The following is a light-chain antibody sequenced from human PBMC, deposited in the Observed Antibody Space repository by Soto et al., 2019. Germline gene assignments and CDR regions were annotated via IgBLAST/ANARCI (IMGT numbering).Light chain of an antibody. J-gene: IGKJ5*01. CDR3: HKCSSNS. CDR2: DAS. Sequence: EILLAQSPATLSLSPRERATLSCRASQTVFSYLAWYQHNPGQAPRLLTYDASNRVTGIPPRFSGSGSGTVFTLTSSSLLPAHFAVWFFHKCSSNSFGQ. CDR1: QTVFSY. V-gene: IGKV3-11*01.